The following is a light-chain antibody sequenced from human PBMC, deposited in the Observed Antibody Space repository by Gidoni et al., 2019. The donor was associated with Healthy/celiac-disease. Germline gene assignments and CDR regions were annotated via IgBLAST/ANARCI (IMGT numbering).Light chain of an antibody. V-gene: IGKV1-39*01. CDR3: QQSYSTPRT. CDR1: QSISSY. Sequence: DIQMTQSPSSLSASVGDRVTITCRESQSISSYLNWYQQKPGKAPKLLIYAASSLQSGGPSRFSGSGCGTDFTITISSLQQEDFETYYCQQSYSTPRTFGQGTKLEIK. J-gene: IGKJ2*01. CDR2: AAS.